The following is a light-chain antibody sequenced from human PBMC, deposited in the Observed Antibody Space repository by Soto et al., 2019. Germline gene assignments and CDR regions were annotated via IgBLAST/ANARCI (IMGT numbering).Light chain of an antibody. V-gene: IGLV2-14*01. CDR3: SSYTSSSTPYV. J-gene: IGLJ1*01. Sequence: QSALTQPASVSGSPGQSITISCTGTSSDVGGYNYVSWYQQHPGKAPKLMIYEVSNRPSGVSNRFSGSKSGNTGSLTISGLQAEDDADYYCSSYTSSSTPYVVGTGTKFTVL. CDR2: EVS. CDR1: SSDVGGYNY.